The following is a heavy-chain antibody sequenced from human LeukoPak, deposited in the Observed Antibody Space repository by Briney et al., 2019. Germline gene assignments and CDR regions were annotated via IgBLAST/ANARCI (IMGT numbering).Heavy chain of an antibody. Sequence: SETLSLTCTVSGGSISSGDYYWSWIRQPPGKGLVWIGYIYYSGSTYYNPSLKSRVTISVDTSKNQFSLKLSSVTAADTAVYYCASTIFGVVKPDDAFDIWGQGTMVTVSS. V-gene: IGHV4-30-4*01. D-gene: IGHD3-3*01. CDR1: GGSISSGDYY. J-gene: IGHJ3*02. CDR2: IYYSGST. CDR3: ASTIFGVVKPDDAFDI.